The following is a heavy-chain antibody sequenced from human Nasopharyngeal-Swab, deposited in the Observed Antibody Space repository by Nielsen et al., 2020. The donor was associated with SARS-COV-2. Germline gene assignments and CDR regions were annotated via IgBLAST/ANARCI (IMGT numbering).Heavy chain of an antibody. CDR2: IIPIFGTA. D-gene: IGHD5-18*01. CDR3: ARAPGGIQLWLPYRDAFDI. J-gene: IGHJ3*02. V-gene: IGHV1-69*06. CDR1: GGTFSSYA. Sequence: SVKVSCKAFGGTFSSYAISWVRQAPGQGLEWMGGIIPIFGTANYAQKFQGRVTITADKSTSTAYMELSSLRSEDTAVYYCARAPGGIQLWLPYRDAFDIWGQGTMVTVSS.